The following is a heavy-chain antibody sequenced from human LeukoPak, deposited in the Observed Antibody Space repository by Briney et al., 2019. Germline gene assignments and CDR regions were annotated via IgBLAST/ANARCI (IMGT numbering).Heavy chain of an antibody. D-gene: IGHD2-15*01. Sequence: GGSLRLSCAASGFTFSNYAMSWVRQAPGKGLEWVSVISGTGVNTYCADSVKGRFTISRDNSKNTLYPQMNSLRVEGTAVYYCAKARGEQNGGSNYWGQGALVTVSS. CDR2: ISGTGVNT. CDR3: AKARGEQNGGSNY. CDR1: GFTFSNYA. V-gene: IGHV3-23*01. J-gene: IGHJ4*02.